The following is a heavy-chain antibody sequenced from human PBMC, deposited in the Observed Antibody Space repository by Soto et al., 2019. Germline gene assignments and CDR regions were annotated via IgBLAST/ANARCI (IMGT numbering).Heavy chain of an antibody. CDR2: ISGSGGST. CDR1: GFTFSSYA. D-gene: IGHD2-2*01. V-gene: IGHV3-23*01. CDR3: AKGDIGYCSSTSCPAALLDI. J-gene: IGHJ3*02. Sequence: GGSLRLSCAASGFTFSSYAMSWVRQAPGKGLEWVSAISGSGGSTYYADSVKGRFTISRDNSKNTLYLQMNSLRAEDTAVYYCAKGDIGYCSSTSCPAALLDIWGQGTMVTVSS.